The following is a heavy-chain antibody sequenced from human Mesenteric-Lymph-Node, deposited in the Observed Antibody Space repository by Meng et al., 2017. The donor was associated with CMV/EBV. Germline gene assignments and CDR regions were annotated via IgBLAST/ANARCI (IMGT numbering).Heavy chain of an antibody. CDR3: ARDSPSTSCYDY. J-gene: IGHJ4*02. CDR2: ISWNSGSI. CDR1: GFTFDDYA. D-gene: IGHD2-2*01. V-gene: IGHV3-9*01. Sequence: SLKISCAASGFTFDDYAMHWVRQAPGKGLEWVSGISWNSGSIGYADSVKGRFTISRDNAKNSVYLQMNSLRAKDTAVYYCARDSPSTSCYDYWGQGTLVTVSS.